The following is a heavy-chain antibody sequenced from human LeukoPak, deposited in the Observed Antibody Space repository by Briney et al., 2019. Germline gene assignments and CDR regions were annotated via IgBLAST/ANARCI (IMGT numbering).Heavy chain of an antibody. Sequence: GGSLRLSCAASGFTFSNYGMRWVRQAPGKGLEWVASIYYDGSDKKYVDSVKGRFTITKDNSKNTLYLEMNGLRVDETAVYYCARDRRFYDRSGYFRYWGQGTLVTVSS. V-gene: IGHV3-33*01. CDR1: GFTFSNYG. CDR3: ARDRRFYDRSGYFRY. D-gene: IGHD3-22*01. CDR2: IYYDGSDK. J-gene: IGHJ4*02.